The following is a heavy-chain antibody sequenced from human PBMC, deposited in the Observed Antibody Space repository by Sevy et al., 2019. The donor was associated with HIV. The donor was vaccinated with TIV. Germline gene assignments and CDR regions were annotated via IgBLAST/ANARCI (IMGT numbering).Heavy chain of an antibody. D-gene: IGHD3-10*01. Sequence: GGSLRLSCAASGFTFNFFSMHWVRQAPGKGLEWVATISFDGSNEHYADSVKGRFTISRDNSKNTLYLQMNSLRAEDTAVYYCAKDLVTGSYRQQYYFDYWGQGTLVTVSS. CDR1: GFTFNFFS. V-gene: IGHV3-30-3*01. J-gene: IGHJ4*02. CDR2: ISFDGSNE. CDR3: AKDLVTGSYRQQYYFDY.